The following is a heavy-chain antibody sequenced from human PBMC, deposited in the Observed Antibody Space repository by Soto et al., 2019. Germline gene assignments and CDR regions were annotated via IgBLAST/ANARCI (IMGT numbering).Heavy chain of an antibody. CDR3: ARDLLYSSRSTVRFDI. J-gene: IGHJ3*02. CDR1: GYTFTNYG. Sequence: QVQLVQSGTEVKKPGASVKVSCKASGYTFTNYGISWVRQAPGQGLEWLACINTYNGNKNYAQKIQGRVTLTTDTSTSTAYMELRSLRSDDTAVYYCARDLLYSSRSTVRFDIWGQGTMVTVSS. V-gene: IGHV1-18*01. D-gene: IGHD6-13*01. CDR2: INTYNGNK.